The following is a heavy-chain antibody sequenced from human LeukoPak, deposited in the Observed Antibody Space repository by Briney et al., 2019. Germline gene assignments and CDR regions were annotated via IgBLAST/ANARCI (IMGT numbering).Heavy chain of an antibody. Sequence: SETLSLTCAVYGGSFSGYYWSWIRQPPGKGLEWIGEINHSGSTNYNPSLKSRVTISVDTSKNQFSLKLSSVTAADTAVYYCARGSGDSSGYPKWGYYYYGMDVWGQGTTVTVSS. CDR2: INHSGST. CDR3: ARGSGDSSGYPKWGYYYYGMDV. D-gene: IGHD3-22*01. CDR1: GGSFSGYY. J-gene: IGHJ6*02. V-gene: IGHV4-34*01.